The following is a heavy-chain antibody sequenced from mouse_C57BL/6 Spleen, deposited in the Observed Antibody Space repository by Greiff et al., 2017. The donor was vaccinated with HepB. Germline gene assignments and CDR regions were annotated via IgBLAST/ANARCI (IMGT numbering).Heavy chain of an antibody. J-gene: IGHJ4*01. CDR1: GYAFSSYW. V-gene: IGHV1-80*01. Sequence: QVQLKQSGAELVKPGASVKISCKASGYAFSSYWMNWVKQRPGKGLEWIGQIYPGDGDTNYNGKFKGKATLTADKSSSTAYMQLSSLTSEDSAVYFCAKLITTVVVPMDYWGQGTSVTVSS. CDR3: AKLITTVVVPMDY. CDR2: IYPGDGDT. D-gene: IGHD1-1*01.